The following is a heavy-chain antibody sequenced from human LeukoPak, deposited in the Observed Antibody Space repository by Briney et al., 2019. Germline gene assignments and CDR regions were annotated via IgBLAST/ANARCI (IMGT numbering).Heavy chain of an antibody. CDR3: ARESGYYYGSYFDY. V-gene: IGHV3-30*04. D-gene: IGHD3-10*01. Sequence: PGGSLRLSCAASGFTFSSYAMHWVRQAPGKGLEWVAVISYDGSNKYYADSVKGRFTISRDNSKNTLYLQTNSLRAEDTAVYYCARESGYYYGSYFDYWGQGTLVTVSS. CDR2: ISYDGSNK. CDR1: GFTFSSYA. J-gene: IGHJ4*02.